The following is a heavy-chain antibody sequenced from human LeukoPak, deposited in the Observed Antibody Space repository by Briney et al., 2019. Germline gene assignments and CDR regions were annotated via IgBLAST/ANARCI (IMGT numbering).Heavy chain of an antibody. Sequence: SGPTLVKPAQTRTLTCTFSGFSLSTSGVGVGWIRQPPGKALEWLALIYWDDDKRYSPSLKSRLTITKDTSKNQVVLTMTNMDPVDTATYYCAHLFGPGYFDYWGQGTLVTVSS. D-gene: IGHD3-16*01. V-gene: IGHV2-5*02. J-gene: IGHJ4*02. CDR2: IYWDDDK. CDR1: GFSLSTSGVG. CDR3: AHLFGPGYFDY.